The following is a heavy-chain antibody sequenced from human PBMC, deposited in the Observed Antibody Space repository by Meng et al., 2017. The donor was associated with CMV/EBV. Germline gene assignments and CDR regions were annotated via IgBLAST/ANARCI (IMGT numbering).Heavy chain of an antibody. Sequence: EVQLVESGXXLVKPGGSLRLSCAASGFTFSSYSMNWVRQAPGKGLEWVSSISSSSSYIYYADSVKGRFTISRDNAKNSLYLQMNSLRAEDTAVYYCARVEDYGDYAIDYWGQGTLVTVSS. D-gene: IGHD4-17*01. V-gene: IGHV3-21*01. CDR1: GFTFSSYS. J-gene: IGHJ4*02. CDR2: ISSSSSYI. CDR3: ARVEDYGDYAIDY.